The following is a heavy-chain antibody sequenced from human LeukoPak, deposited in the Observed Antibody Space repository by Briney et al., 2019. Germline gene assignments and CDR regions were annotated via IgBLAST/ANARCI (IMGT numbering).Heavy chain of an antibody. Sequence: GRSLRLSCAASGFTFSSYGMHWVRQAPGKGLEWVAVIWYDGSNKYFADSVKGRFTISRDNSKNTLYLQMNSLRAEDTAVYYCARDPPIFGVGTNYYYGMDVWGQGTTVTVSS. J-gene: IGHJ6*02. CDR2: IWYDGSNK. CDR1: GFTFSSYG. CDR3: ARDPPIFGVGTNYYYGMDV. D-gene: IGHD3-3*01. V-gene: IGHV3-33*01.